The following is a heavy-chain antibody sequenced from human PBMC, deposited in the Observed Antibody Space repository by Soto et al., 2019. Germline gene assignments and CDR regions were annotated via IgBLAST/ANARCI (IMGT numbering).Heavy chain of an antibody. CDR3: AKGSGGYSYGYYYYGMDV. J-gene: IGHJ6*02. D-gene: IGHD5-18*01. Sequence: GGSLRLSCAASGFTVSSNEMSWVRQAPGKGLEWVSSISGGSTYYADSRKGRFTISRDNSKNTLYLQMNSLRAEDTAVYYCAKGSGGYSYGYYYYGMDVWGQGTTVTVSS. V-gene: IGHV3-66*01. CDR2: ISGGST. CDR1: GFTVSSNE.